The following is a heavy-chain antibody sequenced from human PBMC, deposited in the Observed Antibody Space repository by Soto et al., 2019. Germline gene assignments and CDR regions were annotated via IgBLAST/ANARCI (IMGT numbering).Heavy chain of an antibody. D-gene: IGHD2-15*01. CDR2: IRSDGSTT. CDR1: GFTFSGYW. Sequence: LRLSCAASGFTFSGYWMHWVRQAPGKGLVWVSRIRSDGSTTSYADSVKGRFTISRDNARNTLYLQMNSLRAEDTAVYYCAAERYSGAFDIWGQGTMVTVSS. V-gene: IGHV3-74*01. CDR3: AAERYSGAFDI. J-gene: IGHJ3*02.